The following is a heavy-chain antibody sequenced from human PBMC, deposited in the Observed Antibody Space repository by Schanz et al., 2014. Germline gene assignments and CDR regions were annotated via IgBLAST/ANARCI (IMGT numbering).Heavy chain of an antibody. CDR2: ISYDGSNK. CDR1: GFTLSSYA. Sequence: QVQLVESGGGVVQPGRSLRLSCAAYGFTLSSYAMHWVRQAPGKGLEWVAVISYDGSNKYYADSVKGRFTISRDNSKITPDLLMITRIAYDAAVYYCARDRGYCSGDCCLTFDYWGQGTLVTVSS. J-gene: IGHJ4*02. CDR3: ARDRGYCSGDCCLTFDY. D-gene: IGHD2-15*01. V-gene: IGHV3-30-3*01.